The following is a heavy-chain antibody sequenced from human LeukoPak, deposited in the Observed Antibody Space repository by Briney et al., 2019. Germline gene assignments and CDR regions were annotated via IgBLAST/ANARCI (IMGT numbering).Heavy chain of an antibody. Sequence: GGSLRLSCAASGFTFDDYAMHWVRQAPGKGLEWVSGISWNSGSIGYADSVKGRFTISRDNAKNSLYLQMSSLRAEDTAVYYCARDKIVGATYFDYWGQGTLVTVSS. CDR3: ARDKIVGATYFDY. CDR1: GFTFDDYA. CDR2: ISWNSGSI. V-gene: IGHV3-9*01. J-gene: IGHJ4*02. D-gene: IGHD1-26*01.